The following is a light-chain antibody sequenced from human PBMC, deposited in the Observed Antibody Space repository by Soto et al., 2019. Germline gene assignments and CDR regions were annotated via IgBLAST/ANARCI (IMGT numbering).Light chain of an antibody. CDR1: QSIDTW. Sequence: DIQMTQSPSTLSSSVGDRVTITCRASQSIDTWLAWYQQKQAKAPNLLISKASSLETGVPSRFSGSGSGTEFTLTISSLQPDDFATYFCQQYNSYSWTFGQGTKVEIK. CDR3: QQYNSYSWT. J-gene: IGKJ1*01. CDR2: KAS. V-gene: IGKV1-5*03.